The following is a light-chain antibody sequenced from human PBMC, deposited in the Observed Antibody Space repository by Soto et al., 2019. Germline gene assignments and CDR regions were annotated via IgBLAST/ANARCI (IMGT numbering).Light chain of an antibody. CDR1: QGVGNS. Sequence: DIQMTQSPSSLSASPGDRVTITCRASQGVGNSLDWYQQKPGKAPKRLIYEISSLQTGVPSRFSGTGSGTEFTLTISGLQPEDFATYYCLQHTSYPFTFGPGTKVDIK. CDR2: EIS. CDR3: LQHTSYPFT. J-gene: IGKJ3*01. V-gene: IGKV1-17*01.